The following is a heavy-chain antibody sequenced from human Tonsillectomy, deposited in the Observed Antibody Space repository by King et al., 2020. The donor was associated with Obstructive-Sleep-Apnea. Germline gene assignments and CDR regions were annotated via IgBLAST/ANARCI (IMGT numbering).Heavy chain of an antibody. CDR1: GGFISSGGYY. Sequence: QLQESGPGLVKPSQTLSLTCTVSGGFISSGGYYWSWIRQHPGKGLEWIGYIYHSGSTNYNPSLKSRVSISVDTSKNQFSLKLNSVTAADTAVYYCVRDHLGWFDPWGQGILVTVSS. CDR2: IYHSGST. CDR3: VRDHLGWFDP. D-gene: IGHD7-27*01. J-gene: IGHJ5*02. V-gene: IGHV4-31*03.